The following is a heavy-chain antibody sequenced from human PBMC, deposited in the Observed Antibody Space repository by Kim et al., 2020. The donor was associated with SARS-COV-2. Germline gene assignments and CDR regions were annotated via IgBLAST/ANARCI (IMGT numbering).Heavy chain of an antibody. Sequence: SETLSLTCAVSGGSISSSNWWSWVRQPPGKGLEWIGEIYHSGSTNYNPSLKSRVTISVDKSKNQFSLKLSSVTAADTAVYYCAREPQRSSSRSEAYFDYSGQGTLVTVSS. J-gene: IGHJ4*02. CDR2: IYHSGST. CDR3: AREPQRSSSRSEAYFDY. V-gene: IGHV4-4*02. D-gene: IGHD6-13*01. CDR1: GGSISSSNW.